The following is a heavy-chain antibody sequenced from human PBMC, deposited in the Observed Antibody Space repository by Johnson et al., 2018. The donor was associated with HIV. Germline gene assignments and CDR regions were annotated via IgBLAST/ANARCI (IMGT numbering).Heavy chain of an antibody. V-gene: IGHV3-20*04. D-gene: IGHD6-13*01. CDR1: GFTFDDYG. CDR3: AREGAAVGKAFAI. Sequence: VQLVESGGGVVQPGRSLRLSCAASGFTFDDYGMNWVRQAPGKGLEWVSGVNWNAGSTGYADSVKGLFTNSRDNAKNSRYLQMNSLRAEDTALYYCAREGAAVGKAFAIWGQGTMVTVSS. CDR2: VNWNAGST. J-gene: IGHJ3*02.